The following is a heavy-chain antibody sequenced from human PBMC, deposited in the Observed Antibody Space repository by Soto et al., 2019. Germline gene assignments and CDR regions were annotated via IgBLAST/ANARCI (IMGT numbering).Heavy chain of an antibody. CDR3: ARGDSVGGTCYSLAGSFYYYMDV. CDR1: GFTFSNYW. D-gene: IGHD2-15*01. Sequence: EVQLVESGGGLVQPGGSLRLSCAASGFTFSNYWMYWVRKAPGKGLGWVSRINSDGSVSSHADSVRGRLTISRDNVKNTLYLHMDSLRAEDTAVYFCARGDSVGGTCYSLAGSFYYYMDVWGKGTTVTVFS. CDR2: INSDGSVS. V-gene: IGHV3-74*02. J-gene: IGHJ6*03.